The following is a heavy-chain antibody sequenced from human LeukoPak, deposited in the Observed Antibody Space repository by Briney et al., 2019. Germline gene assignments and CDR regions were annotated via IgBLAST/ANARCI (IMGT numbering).Heavy chain of an antibody. CDR1: GGSFSGYY. CDR3: ASQYYYGSVQGFAVDY. CDR2: INHSGST. Sequence: SETLSLTCAVYGGSFSGYYWSWIRQPPGKGLEWIGEINHSGSTNYNPSLKSRVTISVDTSKNQVSLKLSSVTAADTAVYYCASQYYYGSVQGFAVDYWGQGTLVTVSS. J-gene: IGHJ4*02. D-gene: IGHD3-10*01. V-gene: IGHV4-34*01.